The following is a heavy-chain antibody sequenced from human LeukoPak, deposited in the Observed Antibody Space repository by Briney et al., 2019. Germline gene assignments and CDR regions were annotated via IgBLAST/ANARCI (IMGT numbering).Heavy chain of an antibody. D-gene: IGHD6-13*01. CDR1: GYTFTSYD. J-gene: IGHJ6*03. Sequence: GASVKFSCNASGYTFTSYDINWVRQATGQGLEWIGWMNPNSGNTGYAQKFQGRVTMTRNTSISTAYMELSSLRSEDTAVYYCARGGAAADYYYYYYMDVWGKGTTVTVSS. V-gene: IGHV1-8*01. CDR2: MNPNSGNT. CDR3: ARGGAAADYYYYYYMDV.